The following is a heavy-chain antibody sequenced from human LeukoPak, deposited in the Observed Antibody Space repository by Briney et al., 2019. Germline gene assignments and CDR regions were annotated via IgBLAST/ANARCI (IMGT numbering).Heavy chain of an antibody. CDR2: TSSRSSNI. V-gene: IGHV3-21*01. CDR1: GFTFSSFS. Sequence: PGGSLRLSCAASGFTFSSFSMNWVRQAPGEGLEGVSSTSSRSSNIYYADSVKGRFTISRDNTKTSLYLQMNSLRAEDTAVYYCARWGSSCPFDYWGQGTLVTVSS. J-gene: IGHJ4*02. D-gene: IGHD6-13*01. CDR3: ARWGSSCPFDY.